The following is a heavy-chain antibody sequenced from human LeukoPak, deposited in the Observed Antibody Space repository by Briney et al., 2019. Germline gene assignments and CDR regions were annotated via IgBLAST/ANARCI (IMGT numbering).Heavy chain of an antibody. CDR1: GYTFTGYY. J-gene: IGHJ4*02. Sequence: PGASVKASCKASGYTFTGYYMHWVRQAPGQGLEWMGWINPNSGGTNYAQKFQGRVTMTRDTSISTAYMELSRLRSDDTAVYYCARDGIAVAGGDMQWGQGTLVTVSS. D-gene: IGHD6-19*01. CDR3: ARDGIAVAGGDMQ. V-gene: IGHV1-2*02. CDR2: INPNSGGT.